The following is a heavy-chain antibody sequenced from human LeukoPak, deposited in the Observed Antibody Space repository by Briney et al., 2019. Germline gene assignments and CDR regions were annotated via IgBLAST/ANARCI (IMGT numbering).Heavy chain of an antibody. CDR3: TRATIPAAGIDY. Sequence: ASVNVSCKASGYTFTSYGVSWVRQAPGQGLEGMGWISTYTGDTNYAQKLQGRLTMTTDTSASTAFMELRSLTSDDTAVYYCTRATIPAAGIDYWGQGTLVTVSS. CDR1: GYTFTSYG. V-gene: IGHV1-18*01. D-gene: IGHD6-13*01. CDR2: ISTYTGDT. J-gene: IGHJ4*02.